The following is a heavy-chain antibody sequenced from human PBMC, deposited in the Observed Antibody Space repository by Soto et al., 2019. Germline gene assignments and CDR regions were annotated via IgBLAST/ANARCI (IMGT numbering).Heavy chain of an antibody. CDR2: IYYSGST. Sequence: QVQLQESGPGLVKPSETLSLTCTVSGGSISSYYWSWIRQPPGKGLEWIGYIYYSGSTNYNHSLKSRITISVDKSKNQFSLKLSSVTAADTDVYYCARHVQWLVTFDYWGQGTLVTVSS. J-gene: IGHJ4*02. V-gene: IGHV4-59*08. CDR1: GGSISSYY. CDR3: ARHVQWLVTFDY. D-gene: IGHD6-19*01.